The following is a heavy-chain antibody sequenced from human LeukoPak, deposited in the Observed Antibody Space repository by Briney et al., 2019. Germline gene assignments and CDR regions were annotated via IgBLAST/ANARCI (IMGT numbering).Heavy chain of an antibody. CDR3: AKPSEKYPGYELWSTYGDH. CDR1: GFLFSNYG. V-gene: IGHV3-23*01. Sequence: HPGGSLRLSCAVSGFLFSNYGMLWVRQAPGKGLEWVSGISDSGENTFYADPVKGRFIVSRDNSKNTLYLQMNRLRAEDTALYYCAKPSEKYPGYELWSTYGDHWGQGTLVTVSS. D-gene: IGHD3-3*01. J-gene: IGHJ4*02. CDR2: ISDSGENT.